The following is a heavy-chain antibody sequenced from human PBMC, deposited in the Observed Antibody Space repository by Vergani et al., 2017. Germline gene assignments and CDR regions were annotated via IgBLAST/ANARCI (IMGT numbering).Heavy chain of an antibody. CDR2: IIPIFGTA. CDR3: ARDRAYDYGGNSGVDAFDN. CDR1: GGTFSSYA. J-gene: IGHJ3*02. V-gene: IGHV1-69*13. Sequence: QVQLVQSGAEVKKPGSSVKVSCKASGGTFSSYAISWVRQAPGQGLEWMGRIIPIFGTANYAQKFQGRVTITADESTSTAYMELSSLRSEDTAVYYCARDRAYDYGGNSGVDAFDNWGQGTMVTVSS. D-gene: IGHD4-23*01.